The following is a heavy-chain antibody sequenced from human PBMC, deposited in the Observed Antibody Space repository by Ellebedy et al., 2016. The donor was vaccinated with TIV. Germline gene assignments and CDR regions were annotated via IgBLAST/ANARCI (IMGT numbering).Heavy chain of an antibody. CDR3: TSGNSSTWYNPTYYGMDV. CDR2: IHSGGST. J-gene: IGHJ6*02. Sequence: GESLKISCAASGFTVSSKYMTWVRPAPGKGLDWVSVIHSGGSTYYADSVKGRFTIPRDNSKNTLYLQMNSLRAEDTAVYYCTSGNSSTWYNPTYYGMDVWGQGTTVTVSS. V-gene: IGHV3-53*01. CDR1: GFTVSSKY. D-gene: IGHD6-13*01.